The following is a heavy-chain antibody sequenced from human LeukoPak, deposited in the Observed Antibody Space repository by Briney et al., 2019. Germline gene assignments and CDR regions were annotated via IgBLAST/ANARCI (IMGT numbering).Heavy chain of an antibody. Sequence: PSETLSLTCSVSGGSITSYYWTWIRQPPGKGLEWIGYIYHSGTTNYNPSLKSRVTISADTSKTQFSLRLSSVTAADTAVYYCAQLAPYSPYYSQHWGQGTLVTVSS. D-gene: IGHD2-15*01. J-gene: IGHJ1*01. CDR1: GGSITSYY. V-gene: IGHV4-59*13. CDR2: IYHSGTT. CDR3: AQLAPYSPYYSQH.